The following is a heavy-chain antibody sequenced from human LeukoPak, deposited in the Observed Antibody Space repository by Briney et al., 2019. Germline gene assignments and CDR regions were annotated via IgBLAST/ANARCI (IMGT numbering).Heavy chain of an antibody. J-gene: IGHJ5*02. CDR3: ARGQGYYDSSGYFNWFDP. CDR2: MNPNSGNT. V-gene: IGHV1-8*01. CDR1: GYTFTSYD. D-gene: IGHD3-22*01. Sequence: ASVKVSCKASGYTFTSYDINWVRQATGQGLEWMGWMNPNSGNTGYAQKFQGRVIMTRNTSISTAYMELSSLRSEDTAVYYCARGQGYYDSSGYFNWFDPWGQGTLVTVSS.